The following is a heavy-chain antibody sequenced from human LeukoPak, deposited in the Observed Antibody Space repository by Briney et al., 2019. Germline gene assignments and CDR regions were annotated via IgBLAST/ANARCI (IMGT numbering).Heavy chain of an antibody. CDR1: GFTFSSYG. J-gene: IGHJ6*03. V-gene: IGHV3-7*01. CDR2: IKQDGSEK. CDR3: ARVGSAAAGTFLYYYYYYYMDV. Sequence: PGGSLRLSCAASGFTFSSYGMHWVRQAPGKGLEWVANIKQDGSEKYYVDSVKGRFTISRDNAKNPLYLQMNSLRAEDTAVYYCARVGSAAAGTFLYYYYYYYMDVWGKGTTVAVSS. D-gene: IGHD6-13*01.